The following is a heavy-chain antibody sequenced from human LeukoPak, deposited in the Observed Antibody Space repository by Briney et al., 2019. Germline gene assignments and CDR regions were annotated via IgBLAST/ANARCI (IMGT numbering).Heavy chain of an antibody. V-gene: IGHV1-69*05. CDR1: GGTFSSYA. Sequence: GASVKDSRKASGGTFSSYAISWVRQAPGQGLEWMGGIIPIFGTANYAQKFQGRVTITTDESTSTAYMELSSLRSEDTAVYYCARNRVGASFSDYWGQGTLVTVSS. CDR2: IIPIFGTA. J-gene: IGHJ4*02. D-gene: IGHD1-26*01. CDR3: ARNRVGASFSDY.